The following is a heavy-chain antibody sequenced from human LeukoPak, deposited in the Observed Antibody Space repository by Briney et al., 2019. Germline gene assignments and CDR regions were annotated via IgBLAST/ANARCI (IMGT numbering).Heavy chain of an antibody. J-gene: IGHJ4*02. D-gene: IGHD3-16*01. CDR2: LNEDGGIT. Sequence: GGSLRLSCAGSGYSFSSFWMHWVRQAPGEGLVWVSRLNEDGGITNYADFAKGRFTISRDNARNTLYLQMNSLSADDTAVYYCTRDIGGRSAYWGQGALVTVSS. V-gene: IGHV3-74*01. CDR3: TRDIGGRSAY. CDR1: GYSFSSFW.